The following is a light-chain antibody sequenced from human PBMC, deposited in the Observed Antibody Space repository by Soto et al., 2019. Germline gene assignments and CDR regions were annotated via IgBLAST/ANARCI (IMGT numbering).Light chain of an antibody. J-gene: IGKJ1*01. CDR2: GAS. CDR1: QSVSSN. V-gene: IGKV3-15*01. Sequence: EILMTQSPATLSVSPGERATVSCRASQSVSSNLAWYQQKPGQAPRLLIYGASTRATGIPARFSGSGSGTEFTLTISSLQSEDFAVYYCQQCSNWPSWTFGQGTKVEIK. CDR3: QQCSNWPSWT.